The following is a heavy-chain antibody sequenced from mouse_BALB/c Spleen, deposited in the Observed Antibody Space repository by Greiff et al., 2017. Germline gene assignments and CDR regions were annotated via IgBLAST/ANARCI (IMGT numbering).Heavy chain of an antibody. CDR3: TRRGGPLFDY. CDR2: INPSNGGT. CDR1: GYTFTSYY. Sequence: QVQLQQSGAELVKPGASVKLSCKASGYTFTSYYMYWVKQRPGQGLEWIGEINPSNGGTNFNEKFKSKATLTVDKSSSTAYMQLSSLTSEDSAVYYCTRRGGPLFDYWGQGTTLTVSS. J-gene: IGHJ2*01. V-gene: IGHV1S81*02.